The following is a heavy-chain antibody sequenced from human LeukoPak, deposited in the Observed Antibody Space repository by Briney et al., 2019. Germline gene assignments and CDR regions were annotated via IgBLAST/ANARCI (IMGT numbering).Heavy chain of an antibody. V-gene: IGHV1-46*01. CDR3: ARNGVEGATAY. D-gene: IGHD1-26*01. Sequence: GASVKVSCKASGYTFTSYYMHWVRQAPGQGLEWMGIINPSGGSTSYAQKFQGRVTITADKSTSTAYMELSSLRSEDTAVYYCARNGVEGATAYWGQGTLVTVSS. CDR1: GYTFTSYY. J-gene: IGHJ4*02. CDR2: INPSGGST.